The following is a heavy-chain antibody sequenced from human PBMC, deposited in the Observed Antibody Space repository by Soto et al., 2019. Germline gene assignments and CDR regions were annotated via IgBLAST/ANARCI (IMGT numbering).Heavy chain of an antibody. CDR3: ARGGGEDCSGGSCYSNWFDP. CDR2: IYYSGST. D-gene: IGHD2-15*01. V-gene: IGHV4-31*03. J-gene: IGHJ5*02. Sequence: TQSLPCTVSGDSLSRGVDYWTWIRQHPGKGLEWIGYIYYSGSTYYNASLKRRLTISVDTSKNQFSLKLSSVTAADTAVYYCARGGGEDCSGGSCYSNWFDPWGQGTMVTVSS. CDR1: GDSLSRGVDY.